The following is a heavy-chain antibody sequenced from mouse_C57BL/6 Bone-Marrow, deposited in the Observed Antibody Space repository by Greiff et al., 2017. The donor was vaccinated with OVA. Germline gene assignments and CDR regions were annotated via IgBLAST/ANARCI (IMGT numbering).Heavy chain of an antibody. CDR2: INPSSGYT. V-gene: IGHV1-4*01. D-gene: IGHD2-1*01. Sequence: VQLQRSGAELARPGASVKMSCKASGYTFTSYTMHWVKQRPGQGLEWIGYINPSSGYTKYNQKFKDKATLTADKSSSTAYMQLSSLTSEDSAVYYCAREDGNWFAYWGQGTLVTVSA. CDR3: AREDGNWFAY. CDR1: GYTFTSYT. J-gene: IGHJ3*01.